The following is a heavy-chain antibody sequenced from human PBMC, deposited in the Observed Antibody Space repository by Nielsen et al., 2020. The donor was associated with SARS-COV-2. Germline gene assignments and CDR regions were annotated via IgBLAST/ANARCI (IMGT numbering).Heavy chain of an antibody. CDR1: GFTFSSYT. CDR3: AKDRLYSSGWSALDY. D-gene: IGHD6-19*01. V-gene: IGHV3-21*04. J-gene: IGHJ4*02. CDR2: ISGSSDYI. Sequence: GGSLRLSCAASGFTFSSYTMNWVRQAPGKGLEWVSSISGSSDYIYYADSVKGRFTVSRDTSKNTVYLQMNSLRAEDTAVYYCAKDRLYSSGWSALDYWGQGTLVTVSS.